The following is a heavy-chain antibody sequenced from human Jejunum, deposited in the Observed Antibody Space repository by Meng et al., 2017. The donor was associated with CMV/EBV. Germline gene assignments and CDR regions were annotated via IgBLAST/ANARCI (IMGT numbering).Heavy chain of an antibody. V-gene: IGHV3-21*01. CDR1: GFTFSDKA. D-gene: IGHD1-26*01. CDR2: IEANSTWI. CDR3: TRDLVAATAPNN. Sequence: AASGFTFSDKARARVRQAQGKGLEWDSTIEANSTWIYYADSVKGRFTSSRDNAKNSLYLQMSSLRGEDTALYYCTRDLVAATAPNNWGQGTLVTVSS. J-gene: IGHJ4*02.